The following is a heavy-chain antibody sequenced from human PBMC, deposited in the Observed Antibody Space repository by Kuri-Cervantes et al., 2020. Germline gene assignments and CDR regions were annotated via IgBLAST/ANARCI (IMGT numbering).Heavy chain of an antibody. CDR2: IHQGGST. D-gene: IGHD4-23*01. V-gene: IGHV4-59*08. Sequence: SETLSLTCTVSGGSISSYYWGWIRQSPGKGLEWIGEIHQGGSTHYNPSLKGRLSISVDTSKNQFSLNLSSVTAADTALYYCARIHYGGNSGIDYWGQGTLVTVSS. CDR3: ARIHYGGNSGIDY. CDR1: GGSISSYY. J-gene: IGHJ4*02.